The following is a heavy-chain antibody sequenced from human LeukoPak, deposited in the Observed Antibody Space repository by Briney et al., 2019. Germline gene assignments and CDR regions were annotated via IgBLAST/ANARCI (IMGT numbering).Heavy chain of an antibody. CDR3: ASQRIDYINSPPHD. V-gene: IGHV4-39*01. Sequence: NPSETLSLTCTVSGGSMSTSGYYWGWIRQPPGKGLEWIGSIYYSGSTYYNPSLTSRLTISVDTSKNQFSLRLSSVTAADTAVYYCASQRIDYINSPPHDWGQGTLVTVSS. J-gene: IGHJ4*02. CDR1: GGSMSTSGYY. CDR2: IYYSGST. D-gene: IGHD4-23*01.